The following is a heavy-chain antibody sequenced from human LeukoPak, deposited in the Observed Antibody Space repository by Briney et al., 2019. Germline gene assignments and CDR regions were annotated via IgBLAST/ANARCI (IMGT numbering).Heavy chain of an antibody. CDR2: INPSGSST. V-gene: IGHV1-46*01. J-gene: IGHJ4*02. D-gene: IGHD1-26*01. Sequence: ASVKVSRKASGYTFTHYYMHWVRQAPGQGFEWMGIINPSGSSTRYAQKFQGRVTMTRDTSTSTVYMELNNLRSEDTAVYYCARGQNSGPFDYWGQGTLVTVSS. CDR3: ARGQNSGPFDY. CDR1: GYTFTHYY.